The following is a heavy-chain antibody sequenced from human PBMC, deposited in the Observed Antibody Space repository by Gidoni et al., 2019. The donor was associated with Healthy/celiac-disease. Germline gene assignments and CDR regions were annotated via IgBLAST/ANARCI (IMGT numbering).Heavy chain of an antibody. V-gene: IGHV3-15*01. CDR2: IKSKTDGGTT. CDR3: TTDLSGSYWGSAFDI. Sequence: EVQLVESGGGLVKPGGSLRLSCAASGFTFSHAWMSWVRQAPGKGMEWVGRIKSKTDGGTTDYAAPVKGRFNISRDDSKNTLYLQMNSLKTEDTAVYYCTTDLSGSYWGSAFDIWGQGTMVTVSS. CDR1: GFTFSHAW. D-gene: IGHD1-26*01. J-gene: IGHJ3*02.